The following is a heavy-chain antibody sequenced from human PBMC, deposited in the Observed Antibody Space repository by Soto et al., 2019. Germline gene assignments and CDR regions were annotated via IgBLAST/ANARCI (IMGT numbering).Heavy chain of an antibody. CDR3: ARSTLYDILTGYRFDY. CDR1: GFTFSSYS. J-gene: IGHJ4*02. D-gene: IGHD3-9*01. V-gene: IGHV3-21*01. Sequence: GGSLRLSCAASGFTFSSYSMNWVRQAPGKGLEWVSSISSSSSYIYYADSVKGRFTISRDNAKNSLYLQMNSLRAEDTAVYYCARSTLYDILTGYRFDYWGQGTMVTVSS. CDR2: ISSSSSYI.